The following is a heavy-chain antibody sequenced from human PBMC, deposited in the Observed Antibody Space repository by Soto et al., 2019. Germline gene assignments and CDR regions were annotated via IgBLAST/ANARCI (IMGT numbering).Heavy chain of an antibody. J-gene: IGHJ5*02. D-gene: IGHD6-19*01. CDR3: ARARIAVAGFDP. CDR1: GFTFSSYE. V-gene: IGHV3-48*03. Sequence: PGGSLRLSCAASGFTFSSYEMNWVRQAPGKGLEWVSYISSSGSTIYYADSVKGRFTISRDNAKNSLYLQMNSLRAEDTAVYYCARARIAVAGFDPWGQGTLVTVS. CDR2: ISSSGSTI.